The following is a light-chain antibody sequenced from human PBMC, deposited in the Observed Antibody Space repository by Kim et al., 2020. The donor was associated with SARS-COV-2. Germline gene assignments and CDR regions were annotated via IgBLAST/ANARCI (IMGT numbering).Light chain of an antibody. CDR2: DAS. J-gene: IGKJ5*01. CDR3: QQRGNWPT. CDR1: QSVRTY. V-gene: IGKV3-11*01. Sequence: SLSPTERATLSCRASQSVRTYLACYQQKPGQSPRLLIYDASNRATGIPTRFSGSGSGTDFTLTISSLEPEDFAVYYCQQRGNWPTFGQGTRLEIK.